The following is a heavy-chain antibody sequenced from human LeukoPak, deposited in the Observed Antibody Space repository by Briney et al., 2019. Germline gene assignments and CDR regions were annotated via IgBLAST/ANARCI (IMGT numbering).Heavy chain of an antibody. J-gene: IGHJ4*02. CDR2: IYYSGST. CDR1: GGSISNYY. D-gene: IGHD2-15*01. Sequence: PSETLSRTCTVSGGSISNYYWSWIRQPPGKGLEWIGYIYYSGSTNYNPSLKSRVTISVDTSKNQFSLKLTSVTAADRAVYYCATAGYSGGNPFEYWGQGTLVTVSS. CDR3: ATAGYSGGNPFEY. V-gene: IGHV4-59*01.